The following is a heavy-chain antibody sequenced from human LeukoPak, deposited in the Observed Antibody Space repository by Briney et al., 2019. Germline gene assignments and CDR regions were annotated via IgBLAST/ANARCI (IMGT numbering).Heavy chain of an antibody. Sequence: GGSLRLSCAASGFTFSSYDMHWVPHPTGKGLEWVSAIGTAGDTYYSHSVQGRFTISRDNAKNSLYLQMNSLRAKDTALYYCARDYYDSSGSSWFDPWGQGTLVTVSS. CDR1: GFTFSSYD. CDR3: ARDYYDSSGSSWFDP. J-gene: IGHJ5*02. V-gene: IGHV3-13*01. CDR2: IGTAGDT. D-gene: IGHD3-22*01.